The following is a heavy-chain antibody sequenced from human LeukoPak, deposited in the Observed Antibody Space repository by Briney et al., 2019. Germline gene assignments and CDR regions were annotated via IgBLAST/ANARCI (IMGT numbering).Heavy chain of an antibody. D-gene: IGHD5-18*01. V-gene: IGHV3-15*01. CDR3: TTPRTTAMVTSESVFWFDY. Sequence: GGSLRLSCAASGLTFSNAWMSWVRQAPGKGLEWVGRIKRKSDGGTTDYAAPVKGRFTISRDDSKNTLYLQMNSLKTEDTAVYYCTTPRTTAMVTSESVFWFDYWGQGTLVTVSS. J-gene: IGHJ4*02. CDR1: GLTFSNAW. CDR2: IKRKSDGGTT.